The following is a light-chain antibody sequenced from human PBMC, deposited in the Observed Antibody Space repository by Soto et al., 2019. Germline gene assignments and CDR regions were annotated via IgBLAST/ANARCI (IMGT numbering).Light chain of an antibody. J-gene: IGKJ1*01. CDR2: DAS. CDR1: QSVITN. V-gene: IGKV3-15*01. CDR3: QQYYTWPRGT. Sequence: EIVMTQSPGTLSVSPGGRADLSCRASQSVITNFAWYQQKPGQAPRLLIFDASTRATGIPARFSGSGSGTEFTLTISSLQSADVAVYYCQQYYTWPRGTFGQGTKVDI.